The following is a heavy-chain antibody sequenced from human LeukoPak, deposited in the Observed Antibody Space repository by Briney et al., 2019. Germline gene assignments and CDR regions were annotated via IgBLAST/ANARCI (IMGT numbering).Heavy chain of an antibody. CDR3: AKDRYSGYAYDAFDI. Sequence: GGSLRLSCAASGFTFSNYWMHWVRQAPGKGLEWVSVISGGGGSTFYADSVKGRFTISRGNSKNTLYLQMNSLRAEDTAVYYCAKDRYSGYAYDAFDIWGQGTMVTVSS. CDR2: ISGGGGST. CDR1: GFTFSNYW. J-gene: IGHJ3*02. V-gene: IGHV3-23*01. D-gene: IGHD5-12*01.